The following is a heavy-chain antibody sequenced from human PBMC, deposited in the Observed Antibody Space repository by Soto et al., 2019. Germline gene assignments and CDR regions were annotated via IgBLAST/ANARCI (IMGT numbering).Heavy chain of an antibody. CDR1: EFVFSNHG. CDR3: ARGRSSSSPGFGL. Sequence: PGGSLRLSCVASEFVFSNHGMHWVRQAPGKGLEWVAGMSYDGSNKYYADSVRGRFTISRDNSENTLYLQMNSLRTEDTAVYYCARGRSSSSPGFGLWGQGTLVTVSS. J-gene: IGHJ5*02. D-gene: IGHD2-2*01. V-gene: IGHV3-30*03. CDR2: MSYDGSNK.